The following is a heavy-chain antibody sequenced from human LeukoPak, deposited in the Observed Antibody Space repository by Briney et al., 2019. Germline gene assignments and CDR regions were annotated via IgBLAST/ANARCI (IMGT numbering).Heavy chain of an antibody. J-gene: IGHJ4*02. CDR3: VSVSSLTDIDY. V-gene: IGHV4-59*01. Sequence: PSETLSLTCTVSGGSIRSDYWCWIRQSPGKGLEWIGYLSHSGSTGYNPSLQSRASISGDTSGNQFSLRLSSVTAADTAVYYGVSVSSLTDIDYWGQGTLV. CDR2: LSHSGST. D-gene: IGHD2-8*01. CDR1: GGSIRSDY.